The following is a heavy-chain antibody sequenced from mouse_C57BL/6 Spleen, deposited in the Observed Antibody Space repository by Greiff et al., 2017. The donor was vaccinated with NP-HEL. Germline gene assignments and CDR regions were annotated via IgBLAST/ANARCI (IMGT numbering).Heavy chain of an antibody. Sequence: VQLQESGAELVKPGASVKMSCKASGYTFTTYPIEWMKQNHGKSLEWIGNFHPYNDDTKYNEKFKGKATLTVEKSSSTVYLELSRLTSDDSAVYYCARGYYYYGSSFYWYFDVWGTGTTVTVSS. CDR3: ARGYYYYGSSFYWYFDV. J-gene: IGHJ1*03. V-gene: IGHV1-47*01. D-gene: IGHD1-1*01. CDR2: FHPYNDDT. CDR1: GYTFTTYP.